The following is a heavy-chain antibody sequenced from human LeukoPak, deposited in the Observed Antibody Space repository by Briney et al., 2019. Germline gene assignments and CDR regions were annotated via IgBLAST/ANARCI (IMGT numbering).Heavy chain of an antibody. J-gene: IGHJ4*02. CDR1: GGSISSYY. CDR3: ARTNSGSYYSSYFDY. CDR2: IYYSGST. Sequence: SETLSLTCTVSGGSISSYYWSWIRQPPGKGLEWIGYIYYSGSTNYNPSIKSRVTISVDTSKNQFSLKLSSVTAADTAVYYCARTNSGSYYSSYFDYWGQGTLVTVSS. D-gene: IGHD1-26*01. V-gene: IGHV4-59*01.